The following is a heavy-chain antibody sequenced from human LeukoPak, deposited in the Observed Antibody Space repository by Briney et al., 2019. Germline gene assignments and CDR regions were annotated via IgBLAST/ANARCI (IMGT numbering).Heavy chain of an antibody. D-gene: IGHD5-12*01. J-gene: IGHJ4*02. CDR3: ARGGVDFDY. CDR2: IYNTGST. CDR1: GGSISSFY. V-gene: IGHV4-4*07. Sequence: PSETLSLTCTVSGGSISSFYWSWIRQPAGKGLEWIGRIYNTGSTNYNPSLKSRVTMSIDTSKNQFSLNLSSVTAADTAVYYCARGGVDFDYWGQGTLVTVSS.